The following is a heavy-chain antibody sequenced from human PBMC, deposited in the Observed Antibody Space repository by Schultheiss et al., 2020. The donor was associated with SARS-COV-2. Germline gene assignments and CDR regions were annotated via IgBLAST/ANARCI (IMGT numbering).Heavy chain of an antibody. D-gene: IGHD5-24*01. CDR1: GFTSSSYA. J-gene: IGHJ4*02. Sequence: GGSLRLSCAASGFTSSSYAMHWVRQAPGKGLEWVAVISYDGSNKYYADSVKGRFTISRDNSKNTLYLQMNSLRAEDTAVYYCARRDGYKTFDYWGQGTLVTVSS. CDR2: ISYDGSNK. CDR3: ARRDGYKTFDY. V-gene: IGHV3-30-3*01.